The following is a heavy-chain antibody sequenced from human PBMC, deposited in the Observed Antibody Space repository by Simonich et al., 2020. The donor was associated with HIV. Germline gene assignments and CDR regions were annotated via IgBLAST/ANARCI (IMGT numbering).Heavy chain of an antibody. Sequence: QVQLVQSGAEVKKPGASVKVSCKASGYTFTGYYMHWVRQAPGQGLEWMGLINPNRVSTNYAQKFQGRVTMTRDTSISTAYMELSRLRSDDTAVYYCARGGAYYEGGAFDIWGQGTMVTVSS. CDR1: GYTFTGYY. CDR3: ARGGAYYEGGAFDI. V-gene: IGHV1-2*02. CDR2: INPNRVST. J-gene: IGHJ3*02. D-gene: IGHD3-22*01.